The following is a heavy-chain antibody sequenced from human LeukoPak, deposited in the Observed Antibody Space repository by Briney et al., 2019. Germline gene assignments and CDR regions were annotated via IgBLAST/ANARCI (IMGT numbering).Heavy chain of an antibody. CDR3: ARRGGISWYSFDY. D-gene: IGHD2-15*01. J-gene: IGHJ4*02. V-gene: IGHV3-64*01. CDR2: ISTNGGTT. CDR1: VFIFSGYA. Sequence: GGPLRLSCAASVFIFSGYAMHWLRQAAGKGLECVSTISTNGGTTYYANSVKGRFTISRDNSKNTLYLQMDSLRAEDMAVYYCARRGGISWYSFDYWGQGTLVTVSS.